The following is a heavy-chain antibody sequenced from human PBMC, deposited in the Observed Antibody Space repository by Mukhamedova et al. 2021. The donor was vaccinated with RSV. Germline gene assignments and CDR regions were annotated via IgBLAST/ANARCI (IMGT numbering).Heavy chain of an antibody. D-gene: IGHD2-2*01. Sequence: SGISGSGENTFYADSVKGRLTISRDNSRNIVFLQMNSLRGEDTAVYYCANVPFCTSATCYEPDGFNIWGQGTMV. J-gene: IGHJ3*02. V-gene: IGHV3-23*01. CDR3: ANVPFCTSATCYEPDGFNI. CDR2: ISGSGENT.